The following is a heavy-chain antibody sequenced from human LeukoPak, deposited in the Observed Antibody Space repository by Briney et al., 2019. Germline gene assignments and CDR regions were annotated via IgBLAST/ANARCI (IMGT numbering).Heavy chain of an antibody. V-gene: IGHV3-7*01. CDR3: VRDWGYDSSGYWQKYFDS. D-gene: IGHD3-22*01. J-gene: IGHJ4*02. Sequence: PGGSLRLSCAASGFTFSSYWMSWVRQAPGKGLEWVANIKQDGSEKYYVDSVKGRFTISRDNAKNTLHLQMSSLRAEDTAVYYCVRDWGYDSSGYWQKYFDSWGQGTLVTVSS. CDR1: GFTFSSYW. CDR2: IKQDGSEK.